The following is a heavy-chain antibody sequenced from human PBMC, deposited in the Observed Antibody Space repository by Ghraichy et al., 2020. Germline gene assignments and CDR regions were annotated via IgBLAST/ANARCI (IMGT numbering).Heavy chain of an antibody. CDR3: ARGLYGSNWYAVDF. Sequence: SETLSLTCTVSGGSISSYYWSWIRQPQGRGLEWIGYIYYSGNTNYNPPLKSRVAISRDTSKTQFSLRLTSVTAADTAVYYCARGLYGSNWYAVDFWGQGTLVTVSS. J-gene: IGHJ4*02. D-gene: IGHD6-13*01. CDR2: IYYSGNT. CDR1: GGSISSYY. V-gene: IGHV4-59*01.